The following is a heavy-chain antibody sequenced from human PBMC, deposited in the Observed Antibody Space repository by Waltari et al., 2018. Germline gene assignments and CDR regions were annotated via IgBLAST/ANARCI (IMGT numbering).Heavy chain of an antibody. CDR3: ARDQGYSSGWSFDY. CDR2: ISSSSSTI. D-gene: IGHD6-19*01. J-gene: IGHJ4*02. CDR1: GFTFSSYS. V-gene: IGHV3-48*04. Sequence: EVQLVESGGGLVQPGGSLRLSCAASGFTFSSYSMNWVRPAPGKGLEWVSYISSSSSTIYYADSVKGRFTIARDNAKNSLYLQMNSLRAEDTAVYYCARDQGYSSGWSFDYWGQGTLVTVSS.